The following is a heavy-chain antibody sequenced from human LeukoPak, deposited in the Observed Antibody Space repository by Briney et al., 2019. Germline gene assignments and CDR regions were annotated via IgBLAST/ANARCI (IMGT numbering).Heavy chain of an antibody. D-gene: IGHD6-13*01. Sequence: GXLRLSCAASTFTFDDYGMSWVRQAPGKGLEWVSGINWNGGSTGYADSVKGRFTISRDNAKNSLYLQMNSLRAEDTALYYCARESSSWYLGVFDYWGQGTLVTVSS. CDR2: INWNGGST. CDR1: TFTFDDYG. CDR3: ARESSSWYLGVFDY. V-gene: IGHV3-20*04. J-gene: IGHJ4*02.